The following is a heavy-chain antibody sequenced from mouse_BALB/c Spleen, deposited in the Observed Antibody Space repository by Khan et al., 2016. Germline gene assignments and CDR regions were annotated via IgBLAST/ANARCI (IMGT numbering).Heavy chain of an antibody. Sequence: EVELVESGPGLVKPSQSLSPTCTVTGYSITSDYAWNWIRQFPGNKLEWMGYISYSGSTSYNASLKSRISITRATSKNQLFLPLNSVTTEDTATFYCSRNGNRYARPWFAYLGQGTLVTVSA. V-gene: IGHV3-2*02. CDR2: ISYSGST. J-gene: IGHJ3*01. CDR1: GYSITSDYA. D-gene: IGHD2-14*01. CDR3: SRNGNRYARPWFAY.